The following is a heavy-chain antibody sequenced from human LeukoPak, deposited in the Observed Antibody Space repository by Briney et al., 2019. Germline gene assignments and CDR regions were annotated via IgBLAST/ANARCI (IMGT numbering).Heavy chain of an antibody. CDR1: GFTFSSYN. V-gene: IGHV3-48*04. J-gene: IGHJ4*02. Sequence: PGGSLRLSCAASGFTFSSYNMNWVRQAPGKGLEWVSYTSSRSSTIYYADSVKGRFTISRDNAKNSLYLQMNSLRAEDTAVYYCAKEDWNRPFDYWGQGTLVTVSS. D-gene: IGHD1-1*01. CDR3: AKEDWNRPFDY. CDR2: TSSRSSTI.